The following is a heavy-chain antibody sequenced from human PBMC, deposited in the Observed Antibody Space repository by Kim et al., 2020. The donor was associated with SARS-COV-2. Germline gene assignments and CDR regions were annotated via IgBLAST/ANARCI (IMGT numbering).Heavy chain of an antibody. CDR3: ARDGGNSADYRGGFDY. V-gene: IGHV3-11*06. J-gene: IGHJ4*02. Sequence: SVKGRFTIARDNAKNSLYLQMNSLRAEDTAVYYCARDGGNSADYRGGFDYWGQGTLVTVSS. D-gene: IGHD3-16*01.